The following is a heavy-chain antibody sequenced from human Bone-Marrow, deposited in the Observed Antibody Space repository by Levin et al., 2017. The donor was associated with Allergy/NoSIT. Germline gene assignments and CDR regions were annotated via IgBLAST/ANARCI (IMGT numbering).Heavy chain of an antibody. CDR3: ARIGQQLASYYYYYGMDV. CDR1: GGTFSSYT. D-gene: IGHD6-6*01. J-gene: IGHJ6*02. Sequence: EASVKVSCKASGGTFSSYTISWVRQAPGQGLEWMGRIIPILGIANYAQKFQGRVTITADKSTSTAYMELSSLRSEDTAVYYCARIGQQLASYYYYYGMDVWGQGTTVTVSS. V-gene: IGHV1-69*02. CDR2: IIPILGIA.